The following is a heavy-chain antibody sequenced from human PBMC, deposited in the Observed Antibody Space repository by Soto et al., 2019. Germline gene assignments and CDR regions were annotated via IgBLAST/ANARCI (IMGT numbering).Heavy chain of an antibody. D-gene: IGHD1-26*01. CDR1: GFIFENFG. Sequence: EVVLLESGGGLEQPGGSLRLSCAASGFIFENFGMSWVRQAPGKGLEWISSISGSGFKKYYADSVKGRFTISRDNSKRTVYLELNNLSAEDTAVYHWAKNQGVELVPLATVDWFDPWGQGSVVTASS. J-gene: IGHJ5*02. CDR3: AKNQGVELVPLATVDWFDP. CDR2: ISGSGFKK. V-gene: IGHV3-23*01.